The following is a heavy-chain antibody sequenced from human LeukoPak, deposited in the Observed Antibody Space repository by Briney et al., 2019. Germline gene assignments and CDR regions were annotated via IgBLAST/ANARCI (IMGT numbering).Heavy chain of an antibody. V-gene: IGHV3-74*01. Sequence: GGSLRLSCAASGFSFSETWMHWVRQVPGRGLIWVSRIRGDGSDARYAESVKGRFTISRDNAENTLYLQMNSLREEDTAIYYCARDWFHAIDYWGQGALVTVSS. CDR1: GFSFSETW. CDR3: ARDWFHAIDY. CDR2: IRGDGSDA. D-gene: IGHD2/OR15-2a*01. J-gene: IGHJ4*02.